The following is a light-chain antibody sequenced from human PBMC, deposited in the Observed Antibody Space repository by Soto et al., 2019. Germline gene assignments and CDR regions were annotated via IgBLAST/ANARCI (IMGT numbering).Light chain of an antibody. J-gene: IGKJ5*01. CDR1: QGITSA. CDR2: DAS. V-gene: IGKV1-13*02. Sequence: AIQLTQSPSSLTASVGGRVTITCRASQGITSALAWYQQKPGKGLKWLIYDASSLVSGVSSRFSGSGSGTDFTLTISSLQPEDFATYYCQQFSRYPITFGQGTRLEI. CDR3: QQFSRYPIT.